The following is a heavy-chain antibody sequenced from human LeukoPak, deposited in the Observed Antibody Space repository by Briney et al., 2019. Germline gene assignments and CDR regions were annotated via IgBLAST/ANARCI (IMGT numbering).Heavy chain of an antibody. Sequence: GGSLRLSCAASGFGFSDAWMSWVRQAPGKGLGWVGRIKRKTHGGTTQYGAPVKGRFAISRDDSQNTLYLQMNSLTTEDTGVYFCTTEVVVTSYFDFWGHGALVTVSS. J-gene: IGHJ4*01. CDR3: TTEVVVTSYFDF. V-gene: IGHV3-15*05. CDR2: IKRKTHGGTT. D-gene: IGHD2-21*02. CDR1: GFGFSDAW.